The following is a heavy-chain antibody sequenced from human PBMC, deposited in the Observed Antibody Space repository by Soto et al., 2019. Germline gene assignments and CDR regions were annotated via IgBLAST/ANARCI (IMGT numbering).Heavy chain of an antibody. CDR2: ISYDGRNK. Sequence: QVQLVESGGGVVQPGRSLRLSCAASGFIFSTYAMHWVRQAPGKGLEWVTFISYDGRNKYYADSVKDRFTISRDNSKNTLYLLMNSLRTEDTAVYYWAREYDSSGYGYDAFDIWGQGTMVTVSS. CDR1: GFIFSTYA. D-gene: IGHD3-22*01. CDR3: AREYDSSGYGYDAFDI. V-gene: IGHV3-30*04. J-gene: IGHJ3*02.